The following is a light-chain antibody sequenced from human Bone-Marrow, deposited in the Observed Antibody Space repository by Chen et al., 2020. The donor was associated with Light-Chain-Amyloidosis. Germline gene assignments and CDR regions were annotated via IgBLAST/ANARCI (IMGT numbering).Light chain of an antibody. CDR1: NIGSTS. V-gene: IGLV3-21*02. Sequence: SYLLTQPSSVSVAPAQTATIACGGNNIGSTSVHWYQQTPGQAPLLVVYDDSDRPSGIPGRLSGSNSGNTATLTIGRVEAGDEADYYCQVWDRSSDRPVFGGGTKLTVL. J-gene: IGLJ3*02. CDR3: QVWDRSSDRPV. CDR2: DDS.